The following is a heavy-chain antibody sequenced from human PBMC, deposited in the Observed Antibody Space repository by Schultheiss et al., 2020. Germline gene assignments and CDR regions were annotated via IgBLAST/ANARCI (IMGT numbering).Heavy chain of an antibody. CDR1: GGTFSSYT. Sequence: SVKVSCKASGGTFSSYTISWVRQAPGQGLEWMGRIIPILGIANYAQKFQGRVTITADKSTSTAYMELSSLRSEDTAVYYCARVGGAGRAMVYDYWGQGTLVTVS. J-gene: IGHJ4*02. D-gene: IGHD5-18*01. V-gene: IGHV1-69*02. CDR2: IIPILGIA. CDR3: ARVGGAGRAMVYDY.